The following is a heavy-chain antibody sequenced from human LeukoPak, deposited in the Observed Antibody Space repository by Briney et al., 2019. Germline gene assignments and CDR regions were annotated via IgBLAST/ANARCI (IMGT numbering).Heavy chain of an antibody. CDR3: AKAYGSGSYKFDY. D-gene: IGHD3-10*01. Sequence: PGGSLRLSCAASGFIFSTYAMTWVRQAPGKGLEWVSAISDSGSDKYYADSVKGRFTILRDNSKNTLYLQMNSLRAEDTAVYYCAKAYGSGSYKFDYWGQGTLVTVSS. J-gene: IGHJ4*02. CDR2: ISDSGSDK. CDR1: GFIFSTYA. V-gene: IGHV3-23*01.